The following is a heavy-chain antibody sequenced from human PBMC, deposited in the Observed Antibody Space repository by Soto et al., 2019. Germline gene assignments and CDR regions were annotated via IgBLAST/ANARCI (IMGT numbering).Heavy chain of an antibody. D-gene: IGHD1-26*01. J-gene: IGHJ4*02. CDR2: INHSEGT. CDR1: GGSFSGYY. CDR3: GRLRREQPWVVDY. Sequence: SETLSLTCAVYGGSFSGYYWSWIRQPPVKGLEWIGEINHSEGTNYNPSLKSRVTISVDTTKNQFSLKLSTVTAADTAVFYYGRLRREQPWVVDYWGQGTLVTVSS. V-gene: IGHV4-34*01.